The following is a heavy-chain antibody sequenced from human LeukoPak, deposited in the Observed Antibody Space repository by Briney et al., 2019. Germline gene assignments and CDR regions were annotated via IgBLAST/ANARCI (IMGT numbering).Heavy chain of an antibody. Sequence: QPGGSLRLSCAASGFTFSSYSMNWVRQAPGKGLEWVSYISSSSSTIYYADSVKGRFTISRDNAKNSLYLQMNSLRAEDTAVYYCARDGPTEYFQHWGQGTLVTVSS. J-gene: IGHJ1*01. CDR2: ISSSSSTI. CDR3: ARDGPTEYFQH. V-gene: IGHV3-48*04. CDR1: GFTFSSYS.